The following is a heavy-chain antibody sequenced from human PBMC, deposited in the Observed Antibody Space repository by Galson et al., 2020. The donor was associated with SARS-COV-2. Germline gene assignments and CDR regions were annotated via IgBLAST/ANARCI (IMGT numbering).Heavy chain of an antibody. D-gene: IGHD3-22*01. J-gene: IGHJ4*02. V-gene: IGHV4-31*03. CDR1: GDSIRSDGYY. Sequence: SETLSLTCTVSGDSIRSDGYYWSWIRQLPGKGLEWIGYIHYSGRTYYKTSLKSRVTISVDTSKKQFSLNLSSVTAADTAVYYCARVRGGFYDSRKDFDYWGQGTLVTGSS. CDR2: IHYSGRT. CDR3: ARVRGGFYDSRKDFDY.